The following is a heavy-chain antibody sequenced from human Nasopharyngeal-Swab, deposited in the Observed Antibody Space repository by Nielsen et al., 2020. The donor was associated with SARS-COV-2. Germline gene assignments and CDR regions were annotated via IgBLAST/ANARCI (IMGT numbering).Heavy chain of an antibody. V-gene: IGHV1-46*01. J-gene: IGHJ4*02. CDR2: INPSGGST. CDR1: GYTFTGYY. CDR3: AGGSSNRYYFDY. Sequence: ASVKVSCKASGYTFTGYYMHWVRQASGQGLEWMGIINPSGGSTSYAQKFQVRVTMTRDTSTSTVYMELSSLRSEDTAVYYCAGGSSNRYYFDYWGQGTLVTVSS. D-gene: IGHD2-2*01.